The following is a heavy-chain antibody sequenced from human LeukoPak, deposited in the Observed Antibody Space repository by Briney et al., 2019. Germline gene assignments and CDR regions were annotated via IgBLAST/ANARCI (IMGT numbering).Heavy chain of an antibody. J-gene: IGHJ4*02. V-gene: IGHV3-30-3*01. Sequence: PGGSLRLSCAASGFTFSSYAMHWVRQAPGKGLEWVAVISYDGSNKYYADSVKGRFTISRDNPKNTLYLQMNSLRAEDTAVYYCARPYSMDPGSLDYWGQGTLVTVSS. CDR2: ISYDGSNK. D-gene: IGHD2/OR15-2a*01. CDR3: ARPYSMDPGSLDY. CDR1: GFTFSSYA.